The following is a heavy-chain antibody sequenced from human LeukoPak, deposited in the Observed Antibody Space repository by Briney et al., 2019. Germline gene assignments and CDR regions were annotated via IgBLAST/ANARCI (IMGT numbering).Heavy chain of an antibody. V-gene: IGHV4-30-4*08. J-gene: IGHJ3*02. CDR1: GGSISNGDYY. CDR2: IYYSGTT. CDR3: ARVDPGDVVVPAAHTGSNAFDI. Sequence: SETLSLTCTVSGGSISNGDYYWTWIRQPPGKGLEWIGYIYYSGTTYYNPSLKSRVAISVDTSKNQFSLKLSSVTAADTAVYYCARVDPGDVVVPAAHTGSNAFDIWGQGTMVTVSS. D-gene: IGHD2-2*01.